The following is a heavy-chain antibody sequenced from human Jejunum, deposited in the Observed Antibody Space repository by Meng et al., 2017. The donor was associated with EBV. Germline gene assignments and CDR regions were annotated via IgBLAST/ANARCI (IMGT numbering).Heavy chain of an antibody. Sequence: LHLQESCPVLVKPSETLSLTCTVSGGSISSSSYHWGCIRQPQGKGLEWIGSIYYSGSTYYNPSLKSRVTISVDTSKNQFSLKLSSVTAADTAVYYCARRGGEGWFDPWGQGTLVTVSS. CDR2: IYYSGST. CDR1: GGSISSSSYH. D-gene: IGHD3-10*01. V-gene: IGHV4-39*01. CDR3: ARRGGEGWFDP. J-gene: IGHJ5*02.